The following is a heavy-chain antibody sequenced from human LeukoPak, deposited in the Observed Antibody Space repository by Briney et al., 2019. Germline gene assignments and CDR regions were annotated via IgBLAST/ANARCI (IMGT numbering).Heavy chain of an antibody. Sequence: ASVKVSCKASGYTFTSYGISWVRQAPGQGLEWMGWISAYNGNTNYALKLQGRVTMTTDTSTSTAYMELRSLRSDDTAVYYCARVGGYYDSSGYYYSAFDIWGQGTMVTVSS. CDR3: ARVGGYYDSSGYYYSAFDI. CDR1: GYTFTSYG. V-gene: IGHV1-18*01. D-gene: IGHD3-22*01. J-gene: IGHJ3*02. CDR2: ISAYNGNT.